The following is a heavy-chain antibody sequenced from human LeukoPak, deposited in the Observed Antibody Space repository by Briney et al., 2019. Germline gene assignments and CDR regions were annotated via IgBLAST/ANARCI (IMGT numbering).Heavy chain of an antibody. J-gene: IGHJ5*02. D-gene: IGHD6-13*01. CDR1: GGSITTFY. Sequence: SETLSLTCTVSGGSITTFYWSWIRQPPGKGLEWIGHIYYSGSTNYNPSLKSRVTISVDTSKNQFSLKLSSVTAADTAVYYCARQRDSSGWFWFDPWGQGTLVTVSS. V-gene: IGHV4-59*08. CDR3: ARQRDSSGWFWFDP. CDR2: IYYSGST.